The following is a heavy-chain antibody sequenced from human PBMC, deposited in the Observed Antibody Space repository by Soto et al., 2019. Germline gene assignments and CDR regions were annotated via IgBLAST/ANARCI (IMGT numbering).Heavy chain of an antibody. V-gene: IGHV4-34*01. CDR1: GGSFSGYY. CDR2: INHSGST. J-gene: IGHJ4*02. CDR3: VRGRAAARRCYDY. Sequence: QVQLQQWGAGLLKPSETLSLTCAVYGGSFSGYYWSWIRQPPGKGLEWIGEINHSGSTNYNPSLKSRVTISVDTSKNQFSLKLSSVTAADTAVYYCVRGRAAARRCYDYWGQGTLVTVSS. D-gene: IGHD6-13*01.